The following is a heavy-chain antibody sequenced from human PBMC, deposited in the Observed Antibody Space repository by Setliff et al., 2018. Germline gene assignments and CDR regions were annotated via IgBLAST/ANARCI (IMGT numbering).Heavy chain of an antibody. Sequence: PSETLSLTCTVSGGSISSTSYYWAWIRQPPGKGLEWTGSIYYRGSTFIYPSLRSRVTISADTSKNQFSLKLTSVTAADTAVYYCARDMGQPYYFESWGLGTLVTVSS. CDR3: ARDMGQPYYFES. CDR2: IYYRGST. J-gene: IGHJ4*02. D-gene: IGHD1-1*01. V-gene: IGHV4-39*07. CDR1: GGSISSTSYY.